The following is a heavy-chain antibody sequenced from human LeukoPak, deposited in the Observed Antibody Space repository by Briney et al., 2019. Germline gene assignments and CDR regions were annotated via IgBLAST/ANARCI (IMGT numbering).Heavy chain of an antibody. CDR1: GFTFSSYA. CDR2: ISGSGGST. CDR3: AKDTSSGWPNWFDP. J-gene: IGHJ5*02. V-gene: IGHV3-23*01. D-gene: IGHD6-19*01. Sequence: PGGSLRLSCAASGFTFSSYAMNWVRQAPGKGLEWVSAISGSGGSTYYADSVKGRFTISRDNSKNTLYLQMNTLRAEDTAVYYCAKDTSSGWPNWFDPWGQGTLVTVSS.